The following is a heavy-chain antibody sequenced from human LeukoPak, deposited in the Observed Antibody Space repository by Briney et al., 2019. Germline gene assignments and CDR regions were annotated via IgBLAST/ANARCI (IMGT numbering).Heavy chain of an antibody. D-gene: IGHD1-26*01. J-gene: IGHJ4*02. Sequence: ASVKVSCKASGYTFTSYGISWVRQAPGQGLEWMGWISAYNGNTNYAQKLQGRVTMTTDTSTSTAYMELRSLRSDDTAVYYCARDGLYSGSYPSPGYWGQGTLVTVSS. CDR1: GYTFTSYG. V-gene: IGHV1-18*01. CDR2: ISAYNGNT. CDR3: ARDGLYSGSYPSPGY.